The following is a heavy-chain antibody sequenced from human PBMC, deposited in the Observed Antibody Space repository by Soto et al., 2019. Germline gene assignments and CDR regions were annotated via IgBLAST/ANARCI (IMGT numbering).Heavy chain of an antibody. CDR3: ASKSSGYQRGWFDP. V-gene: IGHV4-4*02. CDR1: GGSISSSNW. D-gene: IGHD3-22*01. Sequence: QVQLQESGPGLVKPSGTLSLTCAVSGGSISSSNWWGWVRQPPGKGLEWIGEIYHRGSTNYNPSLKSRVTISLDKSKNQFSLRLSSVTAADTAVYYCASKSSGYQRGWFDPWGQGTLVTVSS. CDR2: IYHRGST. J-gene: IGHJ5*02.